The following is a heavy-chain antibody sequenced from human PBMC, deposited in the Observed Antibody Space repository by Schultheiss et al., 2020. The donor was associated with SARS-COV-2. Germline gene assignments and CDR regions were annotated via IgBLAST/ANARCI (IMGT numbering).Heavy chain of an antibody. D-gene: IGHD5-18*01. J-gene: IGHJ4*02. CDR3: ARDRYGYIEGVDY. CDR1: GYTFTSNG. CDR2: INPSGGST. V-gene: IGHV1-46*01. Sequence: ASVKVSCKASGYTFTSNGITWVRQAPGQGLEWMGIINPSGGSTSYAQKFQGRVTMTRDTSTSTAYMELRSLRSDDTAVYYCARDRYGYIEGVDYWGQGTLVTVSS.